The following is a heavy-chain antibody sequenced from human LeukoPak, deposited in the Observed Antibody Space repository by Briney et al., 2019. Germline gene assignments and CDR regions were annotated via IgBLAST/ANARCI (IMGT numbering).Heavy chain of an antibody. Sequence: GGSLRLSCAASGFTFSSYPMNWVRQAPGKGLEWISNIRSESDSATYADSVKGRFTISRDNAKNSLYLQINSLRAEDTGVYYCVRDLNWAFDYWGQGTLVTVSS. CDR3: VRDLNWAFDY. CDR1: GFTFSSYP. J-gene: IGHJ4*02. D-gene: IGHD3-16*01. CDR2: IRSESDSA. V-gene: IGHV3-48*01.